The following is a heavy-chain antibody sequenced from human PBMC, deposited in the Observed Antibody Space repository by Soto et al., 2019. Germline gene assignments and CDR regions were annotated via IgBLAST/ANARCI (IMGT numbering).Heavy chain of an antibody. V-gene: IGHV3-23*01. J-gene: IGHJ6*02. CDR3: AKEGRRAPYYYYYYGMDV. CDR1: GFTLSSYA. Sequence: GGSLRLSCAASGFTLSSYAMSWVRQAPGKGLEWVSAISGSGGSTYYADSVKGRFTISRDNSTNTLYLQMNRLRAEDTAVYYCAKEGRRAPYYYYYYGMDVWGQGTTVTGS. CDR2: ISGSGGST.